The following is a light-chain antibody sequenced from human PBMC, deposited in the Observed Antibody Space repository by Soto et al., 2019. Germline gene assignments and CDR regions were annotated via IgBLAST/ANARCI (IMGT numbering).Light chain of an antibody. CDR3: CSYASSSTLLIV. J-gene: IGLJ1*01. CDR2: EGT. Sequence: QSALTQPASVSGSPGQSITISCTGTSNDVGSYNLVSWYQQHPGKAPKLMIYEGTKRPSGVSYRFSGSKSGSTASLTISGLQAEDEADYYCCSYASSSTLLIVFGTGTKVTVL. V-gene: IGLV2-23*01. CDR1: SNDVGSYNL.